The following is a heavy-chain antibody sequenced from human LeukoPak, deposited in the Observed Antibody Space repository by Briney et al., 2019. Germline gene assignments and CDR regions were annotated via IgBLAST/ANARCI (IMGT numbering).Heavy chain of an antibody. J-gene: IGHJ4*02. D-gene: IGHD1-26*01. CDR3: ARGLGGSGSYFLTFDY. Sequence: ASVKVSCKASGYTFTNYYVHWVRQAPGQGLEWMGWISAYNGNTKYAQKLQGRVTMTPDTSTSTAYMELRSLRSDDTAVYYCARGLGGSGSYFLTFDYWGQGTLVTVSS. CDR2: ISAYNGNT. CDR1: GYTFTNYY. V-gene: IGHV1-18*04.